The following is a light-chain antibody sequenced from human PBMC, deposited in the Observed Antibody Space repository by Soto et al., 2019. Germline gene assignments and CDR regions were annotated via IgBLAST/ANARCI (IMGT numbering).Light chain of an antibody. Sequence: DIQLTQSPSFLSASVGDRVTITCRATQGIYTYLAWYQHKPGKAPKLLIYTASTLQSGVPSRFSGSGSGTEFTLTISSLQPEDFATYYCQQLKGYPLTFGGGTKVEIK. CDR1: QGIYTY. J-gene: IGKJ4*01. V-gene: IGKV1-9*01. CDR3: QQLKGYPLT. CDR2: TAS.